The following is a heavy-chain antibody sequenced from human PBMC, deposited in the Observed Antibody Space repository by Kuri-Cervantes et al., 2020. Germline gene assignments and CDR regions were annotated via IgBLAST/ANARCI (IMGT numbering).Heavy chain of an antibody. Sequence: ASVKVSCKASGYTFTSYDINWVRQATGQGLEWMGWMNPNSGNTGYAQKFQGRVTMTGDTSTSTVYMELSSLRSEDTAVYYCARGTDLTTVTASEWFDPWGQGTLVTVSS. V-gene: IGHV1-8*01. CDR1: GYTFTSYD. CDR3: ARGTDLTTVTASEWFDP. D-gene: IGHD4-17*01. CDR2: MNPNSGNT. J-gene: IGHJ5*02.